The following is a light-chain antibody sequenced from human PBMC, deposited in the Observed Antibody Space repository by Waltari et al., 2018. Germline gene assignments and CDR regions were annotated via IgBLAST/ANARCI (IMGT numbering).Light chain of an antibody. CDR3: QKYGSLPAT. V-gene: IGKV3-20*01. CDR2: DAS. CDR1: QSISKY. Sequence: EIMLTQSPGTLSLSPGERATLSCRASQSISKYLAWYQHKPGKPPRLLIYDASSRATVIPDRVSGSGSVTDFSLTISRMEPEDLAVYYCQKYGSLPATFGQGTDVEIK. J-gene: IGKJ1*01.